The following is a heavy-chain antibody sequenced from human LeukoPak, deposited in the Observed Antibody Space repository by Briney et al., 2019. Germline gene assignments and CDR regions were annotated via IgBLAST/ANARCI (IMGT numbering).Heavy chain of an antibody. CDR3: ARGGSTVGNNCLDP. CDR2: VYTSGTT. D-gene: IGHD1-1*01. J-gene: IGHJ6*02. CDR1: GGPFSGYY. Sequence: KPSETLSLTCAVYGGPFSGYYWSWIRQPAAKGLEWIGRVYTSGTTHYNPSLQSRVTVSIDTSRSQSSLMLTSVTAAETAVYYCARGGSTVGNNCLDPWGQRTTVTVSS. V-gene: IGHV4-59*10.